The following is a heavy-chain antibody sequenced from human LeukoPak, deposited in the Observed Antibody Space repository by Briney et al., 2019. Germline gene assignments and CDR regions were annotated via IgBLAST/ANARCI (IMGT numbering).Heavy chain of an antibody. J-gene: IGHJ2*01. CDR1: GFTFSSYW. CDR3: ARVNTGNWYFDL. Sequence: GGSLRLSCVGSGFTFSSYWMYWVRQAPGKGPVWVSHINSDGTTTSYADSVKGRFTISRDNAENTVYLQMNSLGAEDTALYFCARVNTGNWYFDLWGRGTLVTVSS. D-gene: IGHD3-10*01. CDR2: INSDGTTT. V-gene: IGHV3-74*01.